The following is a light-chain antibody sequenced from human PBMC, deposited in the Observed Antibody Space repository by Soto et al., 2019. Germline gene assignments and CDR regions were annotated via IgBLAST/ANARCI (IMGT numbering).Light chain of an antibody. CDR1: SSDVGGYNY. J-gene: IGLJ2*01. CDR2: EVN. V-gene: IGLV2-8*01. Sequence: QSVLTQPPSASGSPGQSVTISCTGTSSDVGGYNYVSWYQQHPGKAPKLLIYEVNKRPLGVPDRFSGSKSGNTASLTVSGLQAEDEADYYCNYFACGKTVVFGGGTKLTVL. CDR3: NYFACGKTVV.